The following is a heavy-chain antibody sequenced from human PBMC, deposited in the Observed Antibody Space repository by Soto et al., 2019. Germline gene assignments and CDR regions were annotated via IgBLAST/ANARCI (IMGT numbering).Heavy chain of an antibody. V-gene: IGHV1-69*13. CDR3: ARGLPHNYYYYGMDV. CDR2: IIPIFGTA. J-gene: IGHJ6*02. CDR1: GGTFSSYA. Sequence: GASVKVSCKASGGTFSSYAISWVRQAPGQGLEWMGGIIPIFGTANYAQKFQGRVTITADESTSTAYMELSSLRSEDTAVYYCARGLPHNYYYYGMDVWGQGTTVTVSS.